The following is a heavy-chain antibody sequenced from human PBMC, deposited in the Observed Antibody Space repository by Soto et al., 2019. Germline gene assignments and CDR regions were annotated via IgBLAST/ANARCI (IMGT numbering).Heavy chain of an antibody. V-gene: IGHV3-23*01. J-gene: IGHJ4*02. CDR1: GFTFSSYA. CDR2: ISGSGGST. D-gene: IGHD4-17*01. Sequence: EVQLLESGGGLVQPGGSLRLSCAASGFTFSSYAMSWVRQAPGKGLEWVSAISGSGGSTYYSDSVKGRFTISRASAKNTLYLQMNSLRAEATAVYYCASLYYGDYWFGYCGQGTLVIVCS. CDR3: ASLYYGDYWFGY.